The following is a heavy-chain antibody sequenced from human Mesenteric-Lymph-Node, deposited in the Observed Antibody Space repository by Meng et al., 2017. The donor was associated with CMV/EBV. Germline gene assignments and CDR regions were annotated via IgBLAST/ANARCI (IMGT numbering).Heavy chain of an antibody. D-gene: IGHD3-10*01. CDR2: ISIDGSTT. V-gene: IGHV3-23*01. CDR1: RVTFNSYA. CDR3: AYGNVMVRGVITYYYGMGV. J-gene: IGHJ6*02. Sequence: GGSLRLSCAASRVTFNSYAMSWVRQGPGKGLEWVSVISIDGSTTYYADSVKGRFTISRDSSKNTLYLQMKSLRADDTAVYYCAYGNVMVRGVITYYYGMGVWGQGTTVTVSS.